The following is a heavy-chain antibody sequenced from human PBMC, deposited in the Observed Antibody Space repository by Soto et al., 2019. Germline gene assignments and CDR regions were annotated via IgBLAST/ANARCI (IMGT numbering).Heavy chain of an antibody. D-gene: IGHD6-19*01. V-gene: IGHV4-34*01. J-gene: IGHJ4*02. CDR2: INHSGST. CDR3: ARGRRVAVAGTSWFYY. Sequence: QVQLQQWGAGLLKPSETLSLTCAVYGGSFSGYYWSWIRQPPGKGLEWIGEINHSGSTNYNPSLESRVTISVDTSKNQFSLKLSSVTAADTAVYYCARGRRVAVAGTSWFYYWGQGTLVTVSS. CDR1: GGSFSGYY.